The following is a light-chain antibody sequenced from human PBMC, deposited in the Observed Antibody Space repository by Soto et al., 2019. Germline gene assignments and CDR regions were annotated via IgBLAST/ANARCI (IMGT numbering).Light chain of an antibody. J-gene: IGLJ3*02. CDR1: SSDVGGYKF. CDR3: GSYTTSSTRV. V-gene: IGLV2-14*01. CDR2: EVS. Sequence: QSVLTQPASVSGSPGQSITISCTGTSSDVGGYKFVSWYQQHPGKAPKLMIYEVSNRPSGVSNRFSGSKSGNTASLTISGLQAEDEADYYCGSYTTSSTRVFGGGTKLTVL.